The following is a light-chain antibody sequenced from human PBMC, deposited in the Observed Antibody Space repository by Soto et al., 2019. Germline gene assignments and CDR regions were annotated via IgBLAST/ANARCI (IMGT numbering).Light chain of an antibody. CDR3: QQLFDSPIT. CDR2: AAS. Sequence: DIQLTQSPSLLSPSIGERVTITCRASQVIRTSLAWYQVKPGKAPKLLIYAASTLESGVPSRFRATVSGTEFSLTITSLQPEDFATYYCQQLFDSPITFGQGTRLEIK. J-gene: IGKJ5*01. CDR1: QVIRTS. V-gene: IGKV1-9*01.